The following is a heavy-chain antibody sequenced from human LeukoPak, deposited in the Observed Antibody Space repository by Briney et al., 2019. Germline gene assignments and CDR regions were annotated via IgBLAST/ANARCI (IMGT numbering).Heavy chain of an antibody. Sequence: PSETLSPTCAVYGGSFSGYYWSWIRQPPGKGLEWIGEINHSGSTNYNPSLKSRVTISADTSQNQFSLKLSSVTAADTAVYYCASRKLGNDYWGQGTLVTVSS. CDR1: GGSFSGYY. V-gene: IGHV4-34*01. J-gene: IGHJ4*02. D-gene: IGHD7-27*01. CDR2: INHSGST. CDR3: ASRKLGNDY.